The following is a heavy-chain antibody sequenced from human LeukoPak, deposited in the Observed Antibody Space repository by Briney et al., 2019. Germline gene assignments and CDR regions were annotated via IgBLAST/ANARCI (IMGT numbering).Heavy chain of an antibody. Sequence: ASVKVSCKASGYTFTSYDIHWVRQATGQGLAWMGRMNPNRGDTDYAQKFQGRVTMTRNTSISTAYMELSRLRSDDTAVYYCARDSSITIFGVVISGYFDLWGRGTLVTVSS. D-gene: IGHD3-3*01. CDR2: MNPNRGDT. CDR1: GYTFTSYD. CDR3: ARDSSITIFGVVISGYFDL. V-gene: IGHV1-8*01. J-gene: IGHJ2*01.